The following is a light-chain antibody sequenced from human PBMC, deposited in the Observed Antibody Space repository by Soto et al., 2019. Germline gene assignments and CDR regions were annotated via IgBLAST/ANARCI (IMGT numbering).Light chain of an antibody. CDR2: DAS. CDR3: QQRSNWPSIT. J-gene: IGKJ5*01. Sequence: EIVMTQSPATLSVSPGERATLSCRASQSVSSYLAWYQQKPGQAPRLLIHDASNRATGIPARFSGSGSGTDFTLTISSLEPEDFAVYYCQQRSNWPSITFGQGTRLEIK. CDR1: QSVSSY. V-gene: IGKV3-11*01.